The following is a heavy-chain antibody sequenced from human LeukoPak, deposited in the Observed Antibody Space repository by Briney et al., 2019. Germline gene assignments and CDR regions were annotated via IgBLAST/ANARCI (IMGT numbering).Heavy chain of an antibody. D-gene: IGHD3-10*01. CDR3: ARPIRYYYGSGSLGTKNPDDAFDI. Sequence: PSETLSLTCTVSGDSIRGSFYYWAWIRQSPRTGLEWIGSVSSNGNPDYSPSLRSRVTISVDTSKNQFSLKLTSVTAADTAVYYCARPIRYYYGSGSLGTKNPDDAFDIWGQGTMVTVSS. CDR1: GDSIRGSFYY. J-gene: IGHJ3*02. CDR2: VSSNGNP. V-gene: IGHV4-39*01.